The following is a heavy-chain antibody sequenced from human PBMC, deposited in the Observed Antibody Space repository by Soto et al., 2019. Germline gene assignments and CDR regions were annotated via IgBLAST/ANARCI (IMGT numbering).Heavy chain of an antibody. D-gene: IGHD3-22*01. CDR3: ARDGAYYYDSSGYYPLGYYGMDV. CDR2: INPSGGST. V-gene: IGHV1-46*01. J-gene: IGHJ6*02. Sequence: ASVKVSCKASGYTFTSYYMHWVRQAPGQGLEWMGIINPSGGSTSYAQKFQGRVTMTRDTSTSTVYMELSSLRSEDTAVYYCARDGAYYYDSSGYYPLGYYGMDVWGQGTTVTV. CDR1: GYTFTSYY.